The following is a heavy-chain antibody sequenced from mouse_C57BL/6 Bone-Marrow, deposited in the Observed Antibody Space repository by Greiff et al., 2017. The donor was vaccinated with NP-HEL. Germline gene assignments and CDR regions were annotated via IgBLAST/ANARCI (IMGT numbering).Heavy chain of an antibody. V-gene: IGHV7-3*01. CDR2: IRNKANCYTT. CDR1: GFTFTDYY. D-gene: IGHD2-4*01. Sequence: EVKLEESGGGLVQPGGSLSLSCAASGFTFTDYYMSWVRQPPGKALEWMGFIRNKANCYTTEYSATVKGWFTISRVNSLSILYLQIEALRADDSATCYSARCDFDYDHYFGVWGTGTTVTVST. CDR3: ARCDFDYDHYFGV. J-gene: IGHJ1*03.